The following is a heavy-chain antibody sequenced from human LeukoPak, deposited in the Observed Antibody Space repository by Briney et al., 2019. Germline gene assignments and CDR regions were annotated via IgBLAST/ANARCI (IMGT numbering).Heavy chain of an antibody. D-gene: IGHD6-25*01. CDR1: GGSISSGSYY. V-gene: IGHV4-61*02. Sequence: PSETLSLTCTVSGGSISSGSYYWSWIRQPAGKGLEWIGRIYTSGSTNYNPSLKSRVTISVDTSKNQFSLKLSSVTAADTAVYYCARAGTGIAAAGYYYYYMGVWGKGTTVTISS. J-gene: IGHJ6*03. CDR2: IYTSGST. CDR3: ARAGTGIAAAGYYYYYMGV.